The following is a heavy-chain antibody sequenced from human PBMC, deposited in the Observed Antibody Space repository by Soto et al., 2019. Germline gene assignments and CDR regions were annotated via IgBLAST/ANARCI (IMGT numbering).Heavy chain of an antibody. Sequence: SETLSLTCTVSGGSISSSSYYWGWIRQPPGKGLEWIGSIYYSGSTYYNPSLKSRVTISVDTSKNQFSLKLSSVTAADTAVYYCASTYSSSVGNYYYYYGMDVWGQGTTVTVSS. V-gene: IGHV4-39*01. CDR3: ASTYSSSVGNYYYYYGMDV. CDR1: GGSISSSSYY. D-gene: IGHD6-13*01. CDR2: IYYSGST. J-gene: IGHJ6*02.